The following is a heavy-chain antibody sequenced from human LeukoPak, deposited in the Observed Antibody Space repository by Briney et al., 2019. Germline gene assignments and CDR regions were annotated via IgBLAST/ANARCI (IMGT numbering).Heavy chain of an antibody. Sequence: SETLSLTCAVSGYSISSGYYWGWIRQPPGKGLEWIGSIYHSGSTYYNPSLKSRATISVDTSKNQFSLKLSSVTAADTAVYYCARSYYDSSGYPYWGQGTLVTVSS. D-gene: IGHD3-22*01. CDR1: GYSISSGYY. V-gene: IGHV4-38-2*01. CDR3: ARSYYDSSGYPY. J-gene: IGHJ4*02. CDR2: IYHSGST.